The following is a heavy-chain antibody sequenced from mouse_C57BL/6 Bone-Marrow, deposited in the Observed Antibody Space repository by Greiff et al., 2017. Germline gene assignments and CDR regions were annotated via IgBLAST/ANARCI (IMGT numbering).Heavy chain of an antibody. V-gene: IGHV1-54*01. Sequence: QVQLQQSGAELVRPGTSVKVSCKASGYAFTNYLIEWVKQRPGQGLEWIGVINPGSGGTNYNEKLQGKATLTADKACRTAYMQLRSLTSEGSAVYVCARREAYYYGSSYVFYAMDYWGQGTSVTVSS. CDR1: GYAFTNYL. CDR3: ARREAYYYGSSYVFYAMDY. CDR2: INPGSGGT. D-gene: IGHD1-1*01. J-gene: IGHJ4*01.